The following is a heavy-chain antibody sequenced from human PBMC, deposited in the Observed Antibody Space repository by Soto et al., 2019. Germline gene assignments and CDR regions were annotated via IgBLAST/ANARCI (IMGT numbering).Heavy chain of an antibody. D-gene: IGHD2-21*01. J-gene: IGHJ2*01. V-gene: IGHV3-7*01. CDR2: IKEDGSDK. CDR3: ARDTFLRGPTYWYFDH. CDR1: GFTFTNYW. Sequence: EVQLVESGGGLVQPGGSLRLSCAASGFTFTNYWMTWVRQAPGKGLEWVANIKEDGSDKLYMNSVKGRFTISRDNAKNSLYLQMNSLRAEDTAVYYCARDTFLRGPTYWYFDHWGRGTLVTVSS.